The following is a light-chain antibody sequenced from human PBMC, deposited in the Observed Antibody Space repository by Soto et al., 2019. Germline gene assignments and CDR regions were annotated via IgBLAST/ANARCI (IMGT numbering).Light chain of an antibody. CDR1: SSDVGGYGY. V-gene: IGLV2-14*01. CDR3: NSYTSASTWV. J-gene: IGLJ3*02. Sequence: QSALTQPASVSGSPGQSITISCTGTSSDVGGYGYVSWYQQHPGKAPKLLIFEVINRPSGVSHRFSGSKSGNTASLTISGLQAEDEADYYCNSYTSASTWVFGGGTQLTVL. CDR2: EVI.